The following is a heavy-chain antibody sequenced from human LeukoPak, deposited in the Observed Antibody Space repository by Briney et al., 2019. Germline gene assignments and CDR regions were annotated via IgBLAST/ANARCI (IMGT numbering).Heavy chain of an antibody. J-gene: IGHJ5*02. V-gene: IGHV4-39*01. CDR3: ASQYYDFWSGYSKKSGWWFDP. CDR2: IYYSGST. CDR1: GGSISSSSYY. Sequence: PSETLSLTCTASGGSISSSSYYWGWIRQPPGKGLEWIGSIYYSGSTYYNPSLKSRVTISVDTSKNQFSLMLSSVTAADTAVYYCASQYYDFWSGYSKKSGWWFDPWGQGTLVTVSS. D-gene: IGHD3-3*01.